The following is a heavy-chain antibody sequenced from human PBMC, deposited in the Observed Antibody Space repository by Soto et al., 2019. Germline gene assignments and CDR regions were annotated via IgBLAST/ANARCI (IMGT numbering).Heavy chain of an antibody. CDR3: ARDSGIPGRFWYFDI. V-gene: IGHV1-2*02. J-gene: IGHJ2*01. Sequence: QVQLVQSGAEVKKPGASVRVSCKTYGYSFVNFFLHWVRQAPGQGPAWMGFVNPKRGGTEYAPKFQGRVTMTRDTSINTVYLDLSGLTSDDTAVYYCARDSGIPGRFWYFDIWCRGTLVTVSS. CDR2: VNPKRGGT. CDR1: GYSFVNFF. D-gene: IGHD3-3*01.